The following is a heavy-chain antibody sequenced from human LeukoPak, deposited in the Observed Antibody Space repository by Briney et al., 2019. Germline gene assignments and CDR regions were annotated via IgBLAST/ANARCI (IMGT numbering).Heavy chain of an antibody. V-gene: IGHV3-33*01. J-gene: IGHJ5*02. D-gene: IGHD6-19*01. CDR3: ARGRTSDSSGSGNPENWFDP. CDR1: GFTFTNYG. CDR2: TWYDGSNK. Sequence: GGSLRLSCAASGFTFTNYGMHWVRQAPGKGLEWVAVTWYDGSNKYYADSVKGRFTISRDNSKNTLYLQMNSLRAEDTAVYFCARGRTSDSSGSGNPENWFDPWGQGTLVTVSS.